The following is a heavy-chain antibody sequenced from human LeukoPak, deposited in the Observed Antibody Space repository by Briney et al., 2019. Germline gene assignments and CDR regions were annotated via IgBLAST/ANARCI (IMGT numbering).Heavy chain of an antibody. Sequence: PSETLSLTCTVSGGSISSSSYYWGWIRQPPGKGLEWIGSIYYSGSTYYNPSLKSRVTISVDTSKNQFSPKLSSVTAADTAVYYCARGITTAMVFDPWGQGTLVTVSS. J-gene: IGHJ5*02. CDR1: GGSISSSSYY. V-gene: IGHV4-39*07. D-gene: IGHD5-18*01. CDR3: ARGITTAMVFDP. CDR2: IYYSGST.